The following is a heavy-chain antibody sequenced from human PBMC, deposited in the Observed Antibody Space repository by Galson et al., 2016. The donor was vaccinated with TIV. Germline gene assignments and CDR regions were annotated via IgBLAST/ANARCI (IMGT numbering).Heavy chain of an antibody. D-gene: IGHD5-18*01. V-gene: IGHV1-69*01. J-gene: IGHJ6*02. CDR1: GDTFSSFV. Sequence: SCKASGDTFSSFVISWVRQAPGQGLEWMGGIIPLFGEAHYAQKFQGRVTISADESTSTVYMELSGLRSGDTAMYYCAKCRNTAMDTYYYYYGLDVLGQGTTVTVSS. CDR3: AKCRNTAMDTYYYYYGLDV. CDR2: IIPLFGEA.